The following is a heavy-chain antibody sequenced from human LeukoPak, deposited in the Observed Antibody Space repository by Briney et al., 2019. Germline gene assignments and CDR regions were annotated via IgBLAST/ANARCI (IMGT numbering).Heavy chain of an antibody. D-gene: IGHD3-22*01. Sequence: KPSETLSLTCAVSDYSISSGDYWGWIRQPPGKGLEWIGSVYHSGSTHYSPSLKSRVTISVDTSKNQFSLKLSSVTAADTAVYYCARNGSSGYFDYWGQGTLVTVSS. CDR3: ARNGSSGYFDY. V-gene: IGHV4-38-2*01. J-gene: IGHJ4*02. CDR2: VYHSGST. CDR1: DYSISSGDY.